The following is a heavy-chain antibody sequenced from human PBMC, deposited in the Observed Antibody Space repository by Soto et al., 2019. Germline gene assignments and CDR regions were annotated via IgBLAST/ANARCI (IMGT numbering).Heavy chain of an antibody. D-gene: IGHD5-12*01. CDR3: ARDLVGCGYAADPEIFAL. CDR2: IIPILGIA. J-gene: IGHJ2*01. V-gene: IGHV1-69*04. Sequence: SVKVSCKASGGTFSRSTISWVRQAPGQRLEWMGRIIPILGIANYAQKFQGRVTITADKSTSTAYMELSSLRSEDTAVYYCARDLVGCGYAADPEIFALWRRGSLV. CDR1: GGTFSRST.